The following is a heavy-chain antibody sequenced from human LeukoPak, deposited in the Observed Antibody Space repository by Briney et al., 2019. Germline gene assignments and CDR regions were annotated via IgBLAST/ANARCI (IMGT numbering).Heavy chain of an antibody. V-gene: IGHV4-59*08. Sequence: SETLSLTCTVSGGSISSYYWSWIRQPPGKGLEWIGYIYYSGSTNYNPSLKSRVTMSVDTSKNQFSLKVNSVTVADTAVYYCARHHCSTTRCYRYYDCWGQGILVTVSS. J-gene: IGHJ4*02. CDR3: ARHHCSTTRCYRYYDC. D-gene: IGHD2-2*01. CDR2: IYYSGST. CDR1: GGSISSYY.